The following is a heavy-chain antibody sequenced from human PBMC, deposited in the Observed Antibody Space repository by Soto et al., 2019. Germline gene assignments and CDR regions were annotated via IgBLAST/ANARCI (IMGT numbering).Heavy chain of an antibody. CDR3: ARPPFPGCINGVCYPCDH. CDR1: GYTFTHYY. J-gene: IGHJ4*02. V-gene: IGHV1-46*01. CDR2: INPSGGST. Sequence: QVQLVQSGAEVKKPGASVKVPCKASGYTFTHYYIHWVRRAPGQGLEWMGMINPSGGSTDYAQKFQGRVTMTTDTSTTTVYMELSSLRSDDTAVYYCARPPFPGCINGVCYPCDHWGQGTLVTVSS. D-gene: IGHD2-8*01.